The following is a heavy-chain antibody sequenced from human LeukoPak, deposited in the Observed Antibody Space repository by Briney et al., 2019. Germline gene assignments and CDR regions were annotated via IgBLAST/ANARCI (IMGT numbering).Heavy chain of an antibody. D-gene: IGHD2-2*02. CDR2: IYYSGST. V-gene: IGHV4-59*08. J-gene: IGHJ6*03. CDR3: AGGYCSSTSCYSYYYYMDV. Sequence: SETLSLTCTVSGGSISSYYWIWIRQPPGKGLEGIGYIYYSGSTNYNPSLKSRVTISVDTSKNQFSLKLSSVTAADTAVYYCAGGYCSSTSCYSYYYYMDVWGKGTTVTVSS. CDR1: GGSISSYY.